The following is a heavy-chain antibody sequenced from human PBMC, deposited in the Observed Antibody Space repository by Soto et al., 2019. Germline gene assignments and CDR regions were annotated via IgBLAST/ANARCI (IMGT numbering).Heavy chain of an antibody. Sequence: QLQLQESRSGLVKPSQTLSLTCAVSGGSISSGGYSWSWIRQPPGKGLEWIGYIYHSGSTYYNPSLKSRVTISVDRSKNQFSLKLSSVTAAVTAVYYCAIVPGPWGQGTLVTVSS. D-gene: IGHD3-10*01. J-gene: IGHJ5*02. CDR2: IYHSGST. V-gene: IGHV4-30-2*01. CDR3: AIVPGP. CDR1: GGSISSGGYS.